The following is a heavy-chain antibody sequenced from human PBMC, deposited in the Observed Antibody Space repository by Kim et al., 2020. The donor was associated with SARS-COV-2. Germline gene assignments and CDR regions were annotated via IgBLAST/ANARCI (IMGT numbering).Heavy chain of an antibody. D-gene: IGHD3-10*01. Sequence: GGSLRLSCAASGFTFSSCAIHWVRQAPGKGLEWVAVISDDGSNKNYADSVKGRFTISRDNSKNTLYLQMNSLRAEDTALYYCARDPCSRLRGLTYSYYGMDVWGQGTTVTVSS. CDR3: ARDPCSRLRGLTYSYYGMDV. CDR2: ISDDGSNK. CDR1: GFTFSSCA. J-gene: IGHJ6*02. V-gene: IGHV3-30-3*01.